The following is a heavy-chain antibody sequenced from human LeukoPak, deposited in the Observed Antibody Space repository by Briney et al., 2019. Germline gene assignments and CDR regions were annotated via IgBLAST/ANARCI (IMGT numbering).Heavy chain of an antibody. J-gene: IGHJ5*02. CDR3: ARDNSVRDEAWWFXP. CDR1: GYTFTSNY. Sequence: ASAKVSCKAFGYTFTSNYMHWVRQAPGQGPEWMGVISPSGGSTTYAQKFQGRVTLTRDMSTSTDYLELSSLRSEDTAVYYCARDNSVRDEAWWFXPWGXGTLVTVSS. CDR2: ISPSGGST. D-gene: IGHD5-24*01. V-gene: IGHV1-46*01.